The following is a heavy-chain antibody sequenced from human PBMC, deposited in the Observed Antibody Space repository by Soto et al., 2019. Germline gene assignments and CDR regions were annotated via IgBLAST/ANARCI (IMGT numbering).Heavy chain of an antibody. CDR1: GGSFSGYY. CDR2: INHSGST. CDR3: ARGRFQYGDYRRYFDY. D-gene: IGHD4-17*01. J-gene: IGHJ4*02. Sequence: SETLSLTCAVYGGSFSGYYWSWIRQPPGKGLEWIGEINHSGSTNYNPSLKSRVTISVDTSKNQFSLKLSSVTAADTAVYYCARGRFQYGDYRRYFDYWGQGTLVTVSS. V-gene: IGHV4-34*01.